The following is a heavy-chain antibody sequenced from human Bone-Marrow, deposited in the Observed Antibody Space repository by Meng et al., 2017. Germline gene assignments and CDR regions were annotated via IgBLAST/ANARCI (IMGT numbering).Heavy chain of an antibody. CDR1: NDSIRSGDYY. Sequence: QVQLQESGPGLVKPSQTLSLTCTVSNDSIRSGDYYWSWIRQPPGKGLEWIGFIYYSGTTYYNPSLKSRVTISVDTSKNQFSLNLGSVTAADTAVYYCARDRGGYGDISYWGQGTLVTVSS. J-gene: IGHJ4*02. D-gene: IGHD4-17*01. V-gene: IGHV4-30-4*01. CDR3: ARDRGGYGDISY. CDR2: IYYSGTT.